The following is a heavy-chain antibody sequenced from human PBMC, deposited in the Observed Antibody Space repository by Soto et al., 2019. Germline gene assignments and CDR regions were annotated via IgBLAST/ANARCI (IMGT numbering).Heavy chain of an antibody. CDR2: IYYSGSA. V-gene: IGHV4-31*03. CDR3: ARDLTGYCNFDP. D-gene: IGHD2-15*01. J-gene: IGHJ5*02. Sequence: SSETLSLTCTVSGGSISSGDYYWSWIRQHPGKGLEWIGYIYYSGSAYYNPSLKSRVTISVDTSKNQFSLKLSSVTAADTAVYYCARDLTGYCNFDPWGQGTLLTVSS. CDR1: GGSISSGDYY.